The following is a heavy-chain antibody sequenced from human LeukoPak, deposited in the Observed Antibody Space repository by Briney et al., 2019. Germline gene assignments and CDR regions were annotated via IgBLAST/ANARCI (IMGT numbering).Heavy chain of an antibody. Sequence: PGGSLRLSCAASGFTFRSYGMHWVRQAPGKGLEWVSYISSSGSTIYYADSVKGRFTISRDNAKNSLYLQMNSLRAEDTAVYYCAREIEYYGDNRGHAFDIWGQGTMVTVSS. D-gene: IGHD4-17*01. V-gene: IGHV3-48*04. J-gene: IGHJ3*02. CDR1: GFTFRSYG. CDR3: AREIEYYGDNRGHAFDI. CDR2: ISSSGSTI.